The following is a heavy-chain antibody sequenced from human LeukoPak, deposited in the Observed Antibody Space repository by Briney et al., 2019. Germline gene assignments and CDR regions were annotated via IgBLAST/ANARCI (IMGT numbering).Heavy chain of an antibody. CDR3: ARDGIVVVVAARGYGMDV. J-gene: IGHJ6*02. CDR2: IYSGGST. CDR1: GFTVSSNY. Sequence: HAGGSLRLSCAASGFTVSSNYMSWVRQAPGKGLEWVSVIYSGGSTYYADSVKGRFTISRDNSKNTLYLQMNSLRAEDTAVYYCARDGIVVVVAARGYGMDVWGQGTTVTVSS. V-gene: IGHV3-66*01. D-gene: IGHD2-15*01.